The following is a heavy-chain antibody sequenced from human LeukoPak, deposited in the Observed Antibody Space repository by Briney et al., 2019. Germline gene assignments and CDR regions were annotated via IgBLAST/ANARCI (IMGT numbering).Heavy chain of an antibody. V-gene: IGHV1-2*02. CDR3: ARDRSITMIQGLFDI. CDR1: GYTFTGYY. J-gene: IGHJ3*02. CDR2: INPNSGGT. D-gene: IGHD3-22*01. Sequence: GASMKVSCKASGYTFTGYYMHWVRQAPGQGLEWMGWINPNSGGTNYAQKFQGRVTMTRDTSISTAYMELSRLRSDDTAVYYCARDRSITMIQGLFDIWGQGTMVTVSS.